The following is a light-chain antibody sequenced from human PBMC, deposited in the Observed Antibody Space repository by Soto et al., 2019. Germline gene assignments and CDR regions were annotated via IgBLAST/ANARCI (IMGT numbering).Light chain of an antibody. CDR3: CSFARSTTFYV. Sequence: SALTQPASVSGSPGRSITISCSGTSSDVGSSNLVSWYQQHPGKAPKLIIFEGDRRPSGVSGRFSGSKSGNTASLTISGLQAEDEADYYCCSFARSTTFYVFGTGNKV. CDR2: EGD. V-gene: IGLV2-23*01. J-gene: IGLJ1*01. CDR1: SSDVGSSNL.